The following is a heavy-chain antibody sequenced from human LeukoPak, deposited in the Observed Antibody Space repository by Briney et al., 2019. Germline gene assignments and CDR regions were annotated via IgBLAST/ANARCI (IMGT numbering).Heavy chain of an antibody. CDR1: GGSFSGYY. V-gene: IGHV4-34*01. CDR2: INHSGST. J-gene: IGHJ6*02. Sequence: SETLSLTCAVYGGSFSGYYWSWIRQPPGKGLEWIGEINHSGSTNYNPSLKSRVTISVDTSKNQFSLKLSSVTAADTAVYYCARAYYYDTYGMDVWGQGTTVTVSS. CDR3: ARAYYYDTYGMDV.